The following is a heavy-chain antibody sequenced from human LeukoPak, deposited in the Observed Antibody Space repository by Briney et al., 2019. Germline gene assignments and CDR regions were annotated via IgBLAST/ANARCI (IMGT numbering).Heavy chain of an antibody. V-gene: IGHV3-11*01. CDR3: ARDHYGGNSVVAFDY. CDR1: GFTVSSNY. D-gene: IGHD4-23*01. J-gene: IGHJ4*02. CDR2: ISSSGSTI. Sequence: GGSLRLSCAASGFTVSSNYMSWVRQAPGKGLEWVSYISSSGSTIYYADSVKGRFTISRDNSKNTLYLQMNSLRAEDTAVYYCARDHYGGNSVVAFDYWGQGTLVTVSS.